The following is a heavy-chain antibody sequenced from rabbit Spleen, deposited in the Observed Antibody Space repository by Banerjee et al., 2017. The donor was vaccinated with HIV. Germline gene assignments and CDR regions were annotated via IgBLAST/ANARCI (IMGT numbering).Heavy chain of an antibody. J-gene: IGHJ4*01. Sequence: QSLEESGGDLVKTGASLTLTCTASGFSFSSSYWICWVRQAPGKGLELIACINIVTGKSVNASWAKGRFTISSHNAQNSLFLQLNSLTVADTATYFCVREVAAKLNLWGPGTLVTVS. D-gene: IGHD4-1*01. CDR1: GFSFSSSYW. V-gene: IGHV1S40*01. CDR2: INIVTGKS. CDR3: VREVAAKLNL.